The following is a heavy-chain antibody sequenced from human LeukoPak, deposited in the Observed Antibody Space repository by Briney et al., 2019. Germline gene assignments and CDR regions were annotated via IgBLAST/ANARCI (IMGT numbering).Heavy chain of an antibody. Sequence: PGGSLRFSCAASGFTVSSTYMGWVRQAPGKGLEWVSVMYVRGSTYYADSVKGRFTVSRDLSSNTVLLQMNSLRVEDTAMYYCARDPLHWGQGTLVTVSS. CDR1: GFTVSSTY. CDR2: MYVRGST. CDR3: ARDPLH. V-gene: IGHV3-53*01. J-gene: IGHJ4*02.